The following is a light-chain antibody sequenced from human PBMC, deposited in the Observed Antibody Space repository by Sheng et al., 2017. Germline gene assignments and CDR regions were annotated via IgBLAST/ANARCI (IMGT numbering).Light chain of an antibody. CDR1: ESLLHWNGKTF. CDR2: LGS. V-gene: IGKV2-28*01. CDR3: MQGLQTPYT. J-gene: IGKJ2*01. Sequence: DIVMTQSPLSLTVTPGEPASISCRSSESLLHWNGKTFFDWYVQKPGQSPQLLIYLGSSRASGVPDRFSGSQSGTDFTLKISRVEAEDVGMYYCMQGLQTPYTFGQGTKLEIK.